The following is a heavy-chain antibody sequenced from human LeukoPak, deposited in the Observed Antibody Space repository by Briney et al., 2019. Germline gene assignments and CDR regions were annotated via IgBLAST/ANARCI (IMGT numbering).Heavy chain of an antibody. CDR1: GGSMSSYY. CDR2: TYYSGNT. V-gene: IGHV4-59*01. J-gene: IGHJ4*02. CDR3: ARVFHDSSGYPFDY. Sequence: PSETLSLTCTVSGGSMSSYYWSWIRQPPGKGLEWIGYTYYSGNTNCNPSLKSRVTISVDTSKNQFSLKVSSVAAADPAVYYCARVFHDSSGYPFDYWGQGTLVTVSS. D-gene: IGHD3-22*01.